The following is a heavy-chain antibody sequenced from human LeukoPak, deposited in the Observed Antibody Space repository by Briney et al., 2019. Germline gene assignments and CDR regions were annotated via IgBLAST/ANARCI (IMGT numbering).Heavy chain of an antibody. CDR3: ARWVPYGDYGEDY. CDR1: GFTFSSYS. D-gene: IGHD4-17*01. Sequence: GGSLRLSCAASGFTFSSYSMNLVRQAPGKGLEWVSSISSSSSYIYYADSVKGRFTISRDNAKNSLYLQMNSLRAEDTAVYYCARWVPYGDYGEDYWGQGTLVTVSS. J-gene: IGHJ4*02. V-gene: IGHV3-21*01. CDR2: ISSSSSYI.